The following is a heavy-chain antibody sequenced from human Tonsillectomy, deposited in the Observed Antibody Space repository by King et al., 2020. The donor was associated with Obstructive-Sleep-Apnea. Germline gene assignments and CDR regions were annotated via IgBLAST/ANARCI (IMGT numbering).Heavy chain of an antibody. J-gene: IGHJ5*02. V-gene: IGHV3-23*04. D-gene: IGHD6-19*01. CDR3: AKAWGNGWPSVAAS. Sequence: VQLVESGGGLVQPGGSLRLSCAASGFTFSFYAMTWVRQAPGKGLEWVSAINPGGRGIPFADCVKGRFTISRDDSKNTLYLQMNSLRADDTAVYYCAKAWGNGWPSVAASWGQGTLVTVSS. CDR2: INPGGRGI. CDR1: GFTFSFYA.